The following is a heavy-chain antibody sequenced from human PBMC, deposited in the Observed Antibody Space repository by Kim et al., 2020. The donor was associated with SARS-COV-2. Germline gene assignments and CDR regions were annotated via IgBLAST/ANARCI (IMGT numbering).Heavy chain of an antibody. Sequence: SVKVSCKASGGTFSSYTISWVRQAPGQGLEWMGRIIPILGIANYAQKFQGRVTITADKSTSTAYMELSSLRSEDTAVYYCARDLGPLQGSYSASGGDYWGQGTLVTVSS. CDR1: GGTFSSYT. D-gene: IGHD2-21*01. J-gene: IGHJ4*02. CDR2: IIPILGIA. CDR3: ARDLGPLQGSYSASGGDY. V-gene: IGHV1-69*04.